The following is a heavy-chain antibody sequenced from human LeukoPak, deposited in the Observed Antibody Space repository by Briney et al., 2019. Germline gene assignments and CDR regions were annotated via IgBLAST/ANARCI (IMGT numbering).Heavy chain of an antibody. V-gene: IGHV5-51*01. J-gene: IGHJ1*01. CDR3: AKPQTGDCCSGVCFLYL. Sequence: GESLQILSQGSGYLSISYCNSWVRQMPGKGLEWMGIIYPGDSDARYSPSFQGQVTISADKSISTAYLQWSSVKASDTAMYFCAKPQTGDCCSGVCFLYLWGQGNLVHVSS. D-gene: IGHD3-3*01. CDR1: GYLSISYC. CDR2: IYPGDSDA.